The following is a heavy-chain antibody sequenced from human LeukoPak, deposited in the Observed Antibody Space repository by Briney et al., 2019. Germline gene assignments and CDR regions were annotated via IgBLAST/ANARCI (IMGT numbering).Heavy chain of an antibody. V-gene: IGHV3-74*01. CDR1: GFTFIIYW. Sequence: QPGGSLRLSCAASGFTFIIYWMHCVRQAPGKGLVWVSRINSDGSTTSYAASVKGRFTISRDTAKNTLYLQMNSLRAEDTAVYYCARGHHYYDSSAYYYWGQGTLVTVSS. CDR2: INSDGSTT. J-gene: IGHJ4*02. CDR3: ARGHHYYDSSAYYY. D-gene: IGHD3-22*01.